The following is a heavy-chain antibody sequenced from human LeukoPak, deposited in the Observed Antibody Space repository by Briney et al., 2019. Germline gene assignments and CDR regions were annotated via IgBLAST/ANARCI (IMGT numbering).Heavy chain of an antibody. D-gene: IGHD3-3*01. CDR3: AKDLWSGYQYYFDY. CDR2: IKQDGSEK. Sequence: GGSLRLSCAASGFTFSSYWMSWVRQAPGKGLEWVANIKQDGSEKYYVDSVKGRFTISRDNAKNSLYLQMNSLRAEDTAVYYCAKDLWSGYQYYFDYWGHGTLVTVSS. CDR1: GFTFSSYW. J-gene: IGHJ4*01. V-gene: IGHV3-7*01.